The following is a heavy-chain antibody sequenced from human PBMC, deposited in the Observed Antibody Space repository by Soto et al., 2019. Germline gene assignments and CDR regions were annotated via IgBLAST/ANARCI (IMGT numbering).Heavy chain of an antibody. D-gene: IGHD5-12*01. J-gene: IGHJ6*03. V-gene: IGHV3-15*01. CDR1: GFTFSNAW. Sequence: GGSLRLSCAASGFTFSNAWMSWVRQAPGKGLEWVGRIKSKTDGGTTDYAAPVKGRFTISRDDSKNTLYLQMNSLKTEDTAVYYCTTPNGWATAQEYSYYMDVWGKGTTVTVSS. CDR2: IKSKTDGGTT. CDR3: TTPNGWATAQEYSYYMDV.